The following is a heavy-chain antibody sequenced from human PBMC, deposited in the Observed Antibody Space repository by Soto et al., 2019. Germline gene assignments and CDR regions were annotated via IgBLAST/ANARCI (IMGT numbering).Heavy chain of an antibody. V-gene: IGHV5-51*01. D-gene: IGHD6-13*01. CDR2: INPGNSDT. CDR1: GYSFTSYW. J-gene: IGHJ1*01. CDR3: ARHSGVAEDGTD. Sequence: GESLKISCKASGYSFTSYWIAWVRQTPGKGLEWMGIINPGNSDTRYSPSFQGQVTISADWPSGTAYLQWSSLKASDTAMYYCARHSGVAEDGTDWGQGTLVTVSS.